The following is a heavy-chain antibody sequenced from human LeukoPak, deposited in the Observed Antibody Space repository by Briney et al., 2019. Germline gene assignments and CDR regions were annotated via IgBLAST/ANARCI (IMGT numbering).Heavy chain of an antibody. J-gene: IGHJ4*02. CDR1: GFTFSSYE. Sequence: GGSLRLSCAASGFTFSSYEMNWVRQAPGKGPEWVSYISSSGSTIYYADSVKGRFTISRDNAKNSLYLQMNSLRAEDTAVYYCARDGTYYYDSSGYGGDYWGQGTLVTVSS. CDR3: ARDGTYYYDSSGYGGDY. D-gene: IGHD3-22*01. V-gene: IGHV3-48*03. CDR2: ISSSGSTI.